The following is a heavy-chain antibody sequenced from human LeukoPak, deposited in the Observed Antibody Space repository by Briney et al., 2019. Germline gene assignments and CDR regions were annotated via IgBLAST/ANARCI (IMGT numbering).Heavy chain of an antibody. CDR2: ISSSGSTI. J-gene: IGHJ4*02. Sequence: LSLTCAVSGGSFSGYYWSWIRQAPGKGLEWVSYISSSGSTIYYADSVKGRFTISRDNAKNSLYLQMNSLRAEDTAVYYCARDVKEQWLVPFFDYWGQGTLVTVSS. CDR1: GGSFSGYY. D-gene: IGHD6-19*01. V-gene: IGHV3-11*01. CDR3: ARDVKEQWLVPFFDY.